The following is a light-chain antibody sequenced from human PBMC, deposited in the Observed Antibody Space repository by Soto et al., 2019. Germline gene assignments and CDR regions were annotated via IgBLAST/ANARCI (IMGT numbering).Light chain of an antibody. J-gene: IGKJ4*01. Sequence: EIVMTQSPATLSVSPGERATLSCRASQGVSSNLAWYQQKPGQAHRLLIYGASTRATGIPARFSGSGSGTEFTLTISSLQSEDFAVYYCQQYNNWPPLTFGGGTKVEIK. V-gene: IGKV3-15*01. CDR2: GAS. CDR1: QGVSSN. CDR3: QQYNNWPPLT.